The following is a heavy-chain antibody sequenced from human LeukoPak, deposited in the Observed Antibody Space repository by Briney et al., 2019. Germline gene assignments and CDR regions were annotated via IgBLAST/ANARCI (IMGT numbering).Heavy chain of an antibody. CDR3: ARRRGYSYGRDFDY. Sequence: GSPRLSSAEPGFTFISYGTHWVRAAPRKRLENVAFMRYDGSNQYYADSVKGRFTSSRDNSKNPLYLQMNSLRAEDTAVYYCARRRGYSYGRDFDYWGQGTLVTVSS. CDR1: GFTFISYG. V-gene: IGHV3-30*02. CDR2: MRYDGSNQ. D-gene: IGHD5-18*01. J-gene: IGHJ4*02.